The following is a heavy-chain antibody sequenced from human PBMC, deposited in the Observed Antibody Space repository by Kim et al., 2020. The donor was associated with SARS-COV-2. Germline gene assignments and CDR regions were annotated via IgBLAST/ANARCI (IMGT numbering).Heavy chain of an antibody. CDR3: ARIGAPATDSYYYTMDV. CDR1: GESLIGYY. J-gene: IGHJ6*02. Sequence: SETLSLTCGVYGESLIGYYWSWIRQPPGKGLEWIGEIDHSGTTSYNPSLKSRATISLATSEKQLSLWLNSVTDADTAGYYCARIGAPATDSYYYTMDVWGQGTTVTVSS. CDR2: IDHSGTT. D-gene: IGHD3-16*01. V-gene: IGHV4-34*01.